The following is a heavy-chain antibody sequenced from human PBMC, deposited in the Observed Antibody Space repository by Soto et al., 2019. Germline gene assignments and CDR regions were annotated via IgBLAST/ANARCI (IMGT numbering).Heavy chain of an antibody. J-gene: IGHJ3*02. CDR3: ERRLSIAVAGDAFDI. CDR1: GYTFTSYA. CDR2: IIPIFGTA. V-gene: IGHV1-69*13. Sequence: ASVKVSCKASGYTFTSYAMHWVRQAPGQGLEWMGGIIPIFGTANYAQKFQGRVTITADESTSTAYMELSSLRSEDTAVYYCERRLSIAVAGDAFDIWGQGTMVTVSS. D-gene: IGHD6-19*01.